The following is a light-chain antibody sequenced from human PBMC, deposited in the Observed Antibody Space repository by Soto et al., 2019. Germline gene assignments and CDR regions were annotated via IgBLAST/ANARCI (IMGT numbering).Light chain of an antibody. CDR2: SNN. V-gene: IGLV1-44*01. CDR3: AAWDYSLSGVL. Sequence: QSVLTQPPSASGTPGQRVTISCSGSDSNIGRNAVDWYQQLPGAAPKLLIYSNNQRPSGVPDRFSASKSGTSASLAISGLQSDDEADYYCAAWDYSLSGVLFGGGTKVTVL. J-gene: IGLJ2*01. CDR1: DSNIGRNA.